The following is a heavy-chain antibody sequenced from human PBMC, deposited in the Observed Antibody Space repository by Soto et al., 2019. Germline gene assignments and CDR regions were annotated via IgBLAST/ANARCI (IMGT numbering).Heavy chain of an antibody. CDR3: AKYCSSRSCLYPYYYGMDV. D-gene: IGHD2-2*01. CDR1: GFTFSSYA. V-gene: IGHV3-23*01. J-gene: IGHJ6*02. Sequence: PGGSLRLSCAASGFTFSSYAMNWVRQAPGKGLEWVSGTSNSGGNRNYADSVKGRFTISRDNSKNTLYLQMNNLRAEDTAVYYCAKYCSSRSCLYPYYYGMDVWGQGTTVTVSS. CDR2: TSNSGGNR.